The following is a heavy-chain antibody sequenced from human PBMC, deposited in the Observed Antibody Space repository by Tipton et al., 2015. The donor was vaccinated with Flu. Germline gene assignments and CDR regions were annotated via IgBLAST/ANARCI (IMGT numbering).Heavy chain of an antibody. D-gene: IGHD4-17*01. CDR1: GDSISSRSW. Sequence: TLSLTCAVSGDSISSRSWWTWVRQPPGKGLEWIGKTYHTGSTNYNPSLRSRVVISVDTSRNQFSLKLSSVTAADTAVYYCARATNHDSGDSHLLYNSLFDFWGQGILVIVSP. CDR2: TYHTGST. J-gene: IGHJ4*02. V-gene: IGHV4-4*02. CDR3: ARATNHDSGDSHLLYNSLFDF.